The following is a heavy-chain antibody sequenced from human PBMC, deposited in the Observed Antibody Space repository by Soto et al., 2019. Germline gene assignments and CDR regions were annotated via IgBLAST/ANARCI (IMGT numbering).Heavy chain of an antibody. CDR2: IIPIFGTA. CDR1: GGTFSSYA. V-gene: IGHV1-69*13. D-gene: IGHD3-3*01. Sequence: GASVKVSCKASGGTFSSYAISWVRQAPGQGLEWMGGIIPIFGTANYAQKFQGRVTITADESTSTAYMELSSLRSEDTAVYYCAKEERALRFLEWSCLDVWGQGTTVTVSS. CDR3: AKEERALRFLEWSCLDV. J-gene: IGHJ6*02.